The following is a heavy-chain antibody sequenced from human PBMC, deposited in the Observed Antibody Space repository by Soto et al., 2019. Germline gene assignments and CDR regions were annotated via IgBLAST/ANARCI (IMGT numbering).Heavy chain of an antibody. J-gene: IGHJ4*02. D-gene: IGHD3-10*01. CDR1: GGSIISSGYY. Sequence: SEPLSLTCTVSGGSIISSGYYWSWIRQPPGKGLEWIGEINHSGSTNYNPSLKSRVTISVDTSKNQFSLKLNSMTAADTAVYYCARHNYGSGSTYFDYWGQGTLVTVSS. CDR2: INHSGST. CDR3: ARHNYGSGSTYFDY. V-gene: IGHV4-39*01.